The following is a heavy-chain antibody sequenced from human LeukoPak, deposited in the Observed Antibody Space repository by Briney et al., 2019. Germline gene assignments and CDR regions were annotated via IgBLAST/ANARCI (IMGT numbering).Heavy chain of an antibody. CDR3: ASKEYTYGYFDY. Sequence: SGTLSLTCAVSGGSISSTMWWSWVRQPPGKGLEWLGEIYHSGSTNYNPSLKSRVTISVDKSKNQFSLKLSSVTAADTAVYYCASKEYTYGYFDYWGQRTLVTVPS. J-gene: IGHJ4*02. CDR1: GGSISSTMW. CDR2: IYHSGST. V-gene: IGHV4-4*02. D-gene: IGHD5-18*01.